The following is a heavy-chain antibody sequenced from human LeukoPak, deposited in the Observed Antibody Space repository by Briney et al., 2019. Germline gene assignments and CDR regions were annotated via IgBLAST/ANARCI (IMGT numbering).Heavy chain of an antibody. CDR1: GFTFDDHG. J-gene: IGHJ5*02. Sequence: PGRSLRLSCAASGFTFDDHGMHWVRQAPGKGLEWVSGISWSSGIIGYADSVEGRFTISRDNAKNSLYLKMDSLRAEDTAVYYCARAVAGTHWLDPWGQGTLVTVSS. V-gene: IGHV3-9*01. CDR2: ISWSSGII. D-gene: IGHD6-19*01. CDR3: ARAVAGTHWLDP.